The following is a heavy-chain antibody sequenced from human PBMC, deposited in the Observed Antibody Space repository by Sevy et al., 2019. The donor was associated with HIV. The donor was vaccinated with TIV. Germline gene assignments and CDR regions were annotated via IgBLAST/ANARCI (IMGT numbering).Heavy chain of an antibody. Sequence: ASVKVSCKVSGYSLTELSMHWVRQAPGKGLEWMGGFDPEDGKTIYAQKFQGRVTMTEDTSTDTAYMELSSLRSEDTAVYYCTTDERDDYDNSGYHDGFDIWGQGTMVTVSS. CDR2: FDPEDGKT. J-gene: IGHJ3*02. D-gene: IGHD3-22*01. CDR1: GYSLTELS. CDR3: TTDERDDYDNSGYHDGFDI. V-gene: IGHV1-24*01.